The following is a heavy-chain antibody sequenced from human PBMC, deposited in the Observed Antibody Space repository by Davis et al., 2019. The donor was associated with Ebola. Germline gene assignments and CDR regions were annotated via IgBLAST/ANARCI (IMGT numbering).Heavy chain of an antibody. Sequence: SETLSLTCAVSGGSISSGGYSWSWIRQPPGKGLEWIGYIYHSGSTYYNPSLKSRVTISVDTSKNQFSLKLSSVTAADTAVYYCARDFWENIPFDYWGQGTLVTVSS. CDR2: IYHSGST. D-gene: IGHD2/OR15-2a*01. CDR1: GGSISSGGYS. J-gene: IGHJ4*02. V-gene: IGHV4-30-2*01. CDR3: ARDFWENIPFDY.